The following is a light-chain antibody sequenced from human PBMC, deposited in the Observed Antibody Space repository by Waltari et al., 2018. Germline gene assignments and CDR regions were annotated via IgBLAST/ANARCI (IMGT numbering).Light chain of an antibody. CDR2: DVS. J-gene: IGLJ1*01. V-gene: IGLV2-14*01. CDR1: SSDVGSYNY. CDR3: TSYTSSNTYV. Sequence: QSALTQPASVSGSRGQSITISCTGTSSDVGSYNYVSWYQPHPGKAPKLIIYDVSKRPSGVSNRFSGSKSGNTASLTISGLQAEDEADYYCTSYTSSNTYVFGTGTKVTVL.